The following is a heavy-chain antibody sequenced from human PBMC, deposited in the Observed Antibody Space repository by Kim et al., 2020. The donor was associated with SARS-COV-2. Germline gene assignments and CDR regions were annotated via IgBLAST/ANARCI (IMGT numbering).Heavy chain of an antibody. J-gene: IGHJ4*01. Sequence: GGSLRLSCAASGFTFSTYAMAWVRQAPGKGLEWVSTVGLNGANTFYVDSVKGRFTISRDNSRNTLYLQMNSLRVEDTALYYCARRLNEPYPMNTFDYLG. CDR2: VGLNGANT. CDR1: GFTFSTYA. D-gene: IGHD3-22*01. V-gene: IGHV3-23*01. CDR3: ARRLNEPYPMNTFDY.